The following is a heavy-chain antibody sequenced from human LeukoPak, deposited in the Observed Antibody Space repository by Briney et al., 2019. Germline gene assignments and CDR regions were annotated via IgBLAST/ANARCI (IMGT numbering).Heavy chain of an antibody. CDR3: AKGGLGIGSWFDP. D-gene: IGHD3/OR15-3a*01. Sequence: GGSLRLSCAASGFTFSNYAMSWVRQAPGKGLEWVSAISGSGGSTYYADSVKGRFTISRDKSKNTLYFQMNRLRVDDTAVYFCAKGGLGIGSWFDPWGQGTLVTVSS. CDR2: ISGSGGST. CDR1: GFTFSNYA. J-gene: IGHJ5*02. V-gene: IGHV3-23*01.